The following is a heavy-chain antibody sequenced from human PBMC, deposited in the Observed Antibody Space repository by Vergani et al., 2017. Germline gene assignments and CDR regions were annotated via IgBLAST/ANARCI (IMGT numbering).Heavy chain of an antibody. CDR3: ATSTVNKFRFSYYYYYYMDV. CDR1: GYTFTSYG. D-gene: IGHD4-11*01. J-gene: IGHJ6*03. CDR2: IIPIFGTT. V-gene: IGHV1-69*13. Sequence: QVQLVQSGAEVKKPGASVKVSCKASGYTFTSYGISWVRQAPGQGLEWMGWIIPIFGTTNYAQKFQGRVTITADESTSTAYMELSSLRSEDTAVYYCATSTVNKFRFSYYYYYYMDVWGKGTTVTVSS.